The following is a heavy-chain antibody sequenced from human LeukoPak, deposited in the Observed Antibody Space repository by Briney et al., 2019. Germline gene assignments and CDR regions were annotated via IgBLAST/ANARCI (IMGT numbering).Heavy chain of an antibody. Sequence: PSETLSLTCAVYGGSFSGYYWSWIRQPPGKGLEWIGEIIHSGSTNYNPSLKSRVTISVDTSKIQFSLKVTSVTAADTAVYYCARAGYYDFWSGPYSIIDYWGQGTLVTVSS. CDR1: GGSFSGYY. V-gene: IGHV4-34*12. D-gene: IGHD3-3*01. CDR3: ARAGYYDFWSGPYSIIDY. J-gene: IGHJ4*02. CDR2: IIHSGST.